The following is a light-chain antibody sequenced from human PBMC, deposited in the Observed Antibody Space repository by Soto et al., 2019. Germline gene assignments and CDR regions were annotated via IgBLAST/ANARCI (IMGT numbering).Light chain of an antibody. CDR1: QSVSSN. Sequence: EIVMTQSPATLSVSPGERATLSCRASQSVSSNLAWYQQKPGQAPRLLIYRASSRTTGIPARFSGSGSGTEFTLIISSLQSEDFAVYYCQQYYNSPLTFGEGTKVEIK. J-gene: IGKJ4*01. CDR2: RAS. CDR3: QQYYNSPLT. V-gene: IGKV3-15*01.